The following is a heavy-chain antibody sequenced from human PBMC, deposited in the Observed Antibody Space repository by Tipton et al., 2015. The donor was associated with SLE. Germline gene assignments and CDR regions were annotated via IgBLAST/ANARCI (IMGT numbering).Heavy chain of an antibody. Sequence: TLSLTCTVSGGSISSYYWSWIRQPPGKGLEWIGYIYYSGSTNYNPFLKSRVTISVDTSKNQFSLKLSSVTAADTAGYYCARDPGIAVAGYYFDYWGQGTLVTVSS. V-gene: IGHV4-59*01. CDR1: GGSISSYY. D-gene: IGHD6-19*01. CDR2: IYYSGST. J-gene: IGHJ4*02. CDR3: ARDPGIAVAGYYFDY.